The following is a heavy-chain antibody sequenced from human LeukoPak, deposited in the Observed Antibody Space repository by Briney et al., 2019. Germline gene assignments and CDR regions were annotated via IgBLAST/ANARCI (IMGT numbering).Heavy chain of an antibody. CDR3: ARGQGGSWYGYYYYMDV. D-gene: IGHD6-13*01. V-gene: IGHV1-8*01. J-gene: IGHJ6*03. CDR2: MNPNSGNT. CDR1: GYTFTSYD. Sequence: GASVKVSCKASGYTFTSYDINWVRQATGQGLEWMGWMNPNSGNTGYAQKFQGRVTMTRNTSISTAYMELSSLRSEDTAVYYCARGQGGSWYGYYYYMDVWGKGTTVTVSS.